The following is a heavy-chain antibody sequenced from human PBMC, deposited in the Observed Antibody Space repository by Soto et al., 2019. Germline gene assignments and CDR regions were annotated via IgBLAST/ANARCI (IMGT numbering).Heavy chain of an antibody. D-gene: IGHD5-12*01. V-gene: IGHV3-11*05. CDR3: ARSVRGYSGYSGY. Sequence: QVQLVESGGGLVKPGGCLRLSCAASGFTFSDYYMSWIRQAPGKGLEWVSYISSSGSDTNYADSVKGRFTVSRDKAKNSLYLQMKSLRAEDTAVYYCARSVRGYSGYSGYWVQGTLVTVSS. J-gene: IGHJ4*02. CDR1: GFTFSDYY. CDR2: ISSSGSDT.